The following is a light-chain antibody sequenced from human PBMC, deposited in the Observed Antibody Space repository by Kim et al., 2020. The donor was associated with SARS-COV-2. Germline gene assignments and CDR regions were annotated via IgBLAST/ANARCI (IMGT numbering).Light chain of an antibody. V-gene: IGKV3-20*01. J-gene: IGKJ4*01. CDR1: QSVSSSY. CDR2: GAS. Sequence: EIVLTQSPGTLSLSPGERATLSCRASQSVSSSYLAWYQQKPGQAPRLLIYGASSRATGIPDRFSGSGSGTDFTLTISRLEPEDVAVYYGQQYGSSPRSFGGGAKVDIK. CDR3: QQYGSSPRS.